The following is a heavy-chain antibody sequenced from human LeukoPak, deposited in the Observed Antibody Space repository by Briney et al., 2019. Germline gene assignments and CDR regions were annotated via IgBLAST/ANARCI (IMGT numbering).Heavy chain of an antibody. D-gene: IGHD3-10*01. CDR3: ARVLITMVRGVISYYYYGMDV. V-gene: IGHV4-61*01. Sequence: SETLSLTCTVSGGSVSSGSYYWSWIRQPPGKGLEWTGYIYYSGSTNYNPSLKSRVTISVDTSKNQFSLKLSSVTAADTAVYYCARVLITMVRGVISYYYYGMDVWGKGTTVTVSS. CDR1: GGSVSSGSYY. J-gene: IGHJ6*04. CDR2: IYYSGST.